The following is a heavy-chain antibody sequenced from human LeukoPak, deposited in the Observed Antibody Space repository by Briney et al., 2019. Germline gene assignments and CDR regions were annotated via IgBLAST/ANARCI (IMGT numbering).Heavy chain of an antibody. CDR2: ISYDGSNK. V-gene: IGHV3-30*03. Sequence: GGSLRLSCAASGFIFSNYGMHRVRQAPDKGLEWVAVISYDGSNKYYADSVKGRFTISRDNSKNTLYLQMNSLRVEDTAVYYCSRGVEYGDYVGIGFWGQGTLVTVCS. D-gene: IGHD4-17*01. CDR1: GFIFSNYG. J-gene: IGHJ4*02. CDR3: SRGVEYGDYVGIGF.